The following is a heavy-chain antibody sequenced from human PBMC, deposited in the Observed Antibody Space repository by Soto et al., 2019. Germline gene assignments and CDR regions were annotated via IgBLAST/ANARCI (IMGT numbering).Heavy chain of an antibody. V-gene: IGHV1-8*02. J-gene: IGHJ5*02. Sequence: ASVKVSCKASGYTFTSYGINWVRQATGQGLEWMGWMNPNSGNTGYAQKFQGRVTMTRNTSISTAYMELSSLRSEDTAVYYCARGYSSGWYFDWFDPWGQGTLVTVSS. CDR2: MNPNSGNT. CDR1: GYTFTSYG. CDR3: ARGYSSGWYFDWFDP. D-gene: IGHD6-19*01.